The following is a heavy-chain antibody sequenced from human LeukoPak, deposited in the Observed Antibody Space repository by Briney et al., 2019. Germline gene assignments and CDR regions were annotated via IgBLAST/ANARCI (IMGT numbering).Heavy chain of an antibody. Sequence: SVNVSCKASGGTFSSYAISWGRQAPGQGPECMGRTIPIFGIANYAQKLQCTVTITADKSTSTAYMELSSLRSEDTAVYYCARDPREDYYDSSGAFDIWGQGTMVTVSS. J-gene: IGHJ3*02. CDR1: GGTFSSYA. D-gene: IGHD3-22*01. CDR3: ARDPREDYYDSSGAFDI. V-gene: IGHV1-69*17. CDR2: TIPIFGIA.